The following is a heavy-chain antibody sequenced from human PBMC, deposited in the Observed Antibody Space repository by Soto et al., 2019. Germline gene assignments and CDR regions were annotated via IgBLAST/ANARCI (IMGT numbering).Heavy chain of an antibody. D-gene: IGHD6-13*01. CDR2: MNPNSGNT. V-gene: IGHV1-8*01. CDR3: ARIPHMGIAALWHYYGMDV. Sequence: ASVKVSCKASGYTFTSYDINWVRQATGQGLEWMGWMNPNSGNTGYAQKFQGRVTMTRNTSISTAYMELSSLRSEDTAVYYCARIPHMGIAALWHYYGMDVWGQGTTVTDSS. J-gene: IGHJ6*02. CDR1: GYTFTSYD.